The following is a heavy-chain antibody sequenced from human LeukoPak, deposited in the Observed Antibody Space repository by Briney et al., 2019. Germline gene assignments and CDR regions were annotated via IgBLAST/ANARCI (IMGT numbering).Heavy chain of an antibody. CDR2: INPNSGGT. J-gene: IGHJ3*02. CDR3: ARDDDRNGYYDFWSGHQGPQDAFDI. V-gene: IGHV1-2*02. D-gene: IGHD3-3*01. Sequence: GASVKVSCKASGYTFTGYYMHWVRQAPGQGLEWMGWINPNSGGTNYAQKFQGRVTMTRDTSISTAYMELSRLRSDDTAVYYCARDDDRNGYYDFWSGHQGPQDAFDIWGQGTMVTVSS. CDR1: GYTFTGYY.